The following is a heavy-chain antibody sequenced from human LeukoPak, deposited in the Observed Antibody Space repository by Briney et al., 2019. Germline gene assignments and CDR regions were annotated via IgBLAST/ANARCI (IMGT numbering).Heavy chain of an antibody. CDR2: IDHTGTT. Sequence: SETLSLTCAVYGGSFSGYYWTWIRQPPGKGLEWIGYIDHTGTTNYNPSLNSRVTISRDTSKNHFSLQLSSVTAADTAMYYCVTYGSRTWYIFDYWGQGTLVTVSS. CDR1: GGSFSGYY. J-gene: IGHJ4*02. CDR3: VTYGSRTWYIFDY. D-gene: IGHD1-1*01. V-gene: IGHV4-59*12.